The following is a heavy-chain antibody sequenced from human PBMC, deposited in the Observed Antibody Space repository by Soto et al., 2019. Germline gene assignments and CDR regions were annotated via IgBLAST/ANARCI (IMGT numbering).Heavy chain of an antibody. J-gene: IGHJ6*02. D-gene: IGHD3-10*01. CDR1: GYTFTSYG. Sequence: ASVKVSCKASGYTFTSYGISWVRQAPGQGLEWMGWISAYNGNTNYAQKLQGRVTMTTDTSTSTAYMELRSLRSDDTAVYYCARGGTVRGVISYYYYYGMDVWGQGTTVTVSS. V-gene: IGHV1-18*04. CDR3: ARGGTVRGVISYYYYYGMDV. CDR2: ISAYNGNT.